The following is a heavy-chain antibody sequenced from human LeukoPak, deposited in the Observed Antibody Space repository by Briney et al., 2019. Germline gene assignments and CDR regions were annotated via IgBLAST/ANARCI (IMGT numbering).Heavy chain of an antibody. J-gene: IGHJ4*02. CDR3: VRDSLGGFCSTSDCVLGVY. Sequence: ASVKVSCKASGYTFTGYGISWVRQAPGQGLEWMGWTTTKNGNTNYAQNLQGRVTMTTDTSTNTVYMELRSLRSDDTAVYFCVRDSLGGFCSTSDCVLGVYWGQGTLVTVSS. CDR2: TTTKNGNT. CDR1: GYTFTGYG. D-gene: IGHD2-2*01. V-gene: IGHV1-18*01.